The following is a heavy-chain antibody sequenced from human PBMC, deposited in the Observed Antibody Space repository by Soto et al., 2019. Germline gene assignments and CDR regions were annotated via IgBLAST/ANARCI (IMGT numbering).Heavy chain of an antibody. Sequence: EVQLVESGGGLVQPGGSLRLSCAASGFTFSSYEMNWVRQAPGKGLEWVSYISSSGSTIYYADSVKGRFTISRDNAKNSLYLQMNNLRAEDTAVYYCARQSTGYSSSWYLSTYYYYGMDVWGQGTTVTVSS. CDR2: ISSSGSTI. D-gene: IGHD6-13*01. CDR1: GFTFSSYE. CDR3: ARQSTGYSSSWYLSTYYYYGMDV. J-gene: IGHJ6*02. V-gene: IGHV3-48*03.